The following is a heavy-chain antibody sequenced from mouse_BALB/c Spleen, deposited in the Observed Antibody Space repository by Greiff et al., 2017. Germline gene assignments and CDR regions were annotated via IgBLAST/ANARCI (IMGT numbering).Heavy chain of an antibody. J-gene: IGHJ4*01. CDR3: TNYGSSYFYAMDY. CDR2: IYPGNSDT. CDR1: GYTFTSYW. V-gene: IGHV1-5*01. D-gene: IGHD1-1*01. Sequence: VQLQQSGTVLARPGASVKMSCKASGYTFTSYWMHWVKQRPGQGLEWIGAIYPGNSDTSYNQKFKGKAKLTAVTSTSTAYMELSSLTNEDSAVYYCTNYGSSYFYAMDYWGQGTSVTVSS.